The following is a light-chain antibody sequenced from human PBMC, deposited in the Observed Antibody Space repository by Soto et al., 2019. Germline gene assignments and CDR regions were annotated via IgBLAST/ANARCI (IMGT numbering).Light chain of an antibody. CDR1: NRDVGSYNL. CDR3: SSFAGSNNFPYV. V-gene: IGLV2-14*01. J-gene: IGLJ1*01. Sequence: QSALTQPASVSGSPGQSITIACTGTNRDVGSYNLVSWYQQRPGEAPKLIISEVRNRPSGISYRFSGSKSGNTASLTVSGLQAEDEADYYCSSFAGSNNFPYVFGTGTKLTVL. CDR2: EVR.